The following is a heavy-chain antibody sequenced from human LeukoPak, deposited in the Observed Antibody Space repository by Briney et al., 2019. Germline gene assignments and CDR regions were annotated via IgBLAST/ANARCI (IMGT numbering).Heavy chain of an antibody. CDR3: TTPIGYSSGWPNWFDP. CDR1: GFTFSNAW. V-gene: IGHV3-15*01. D-gene: IGHD6-19*01. CDR2: IKSKTDGGTT. J-gene: IGHJ5*02. Sequence: GGSLRLSCAASGFTFSNAWMSWVRQAPGKGLEWVGRIKSKTDGGTTDYAAPVKGRFTISRDDSKNTLYLQMNSLKTEDTAVYYCTTPIGYSSGWPNWFDPWGQGTLVTVSS.